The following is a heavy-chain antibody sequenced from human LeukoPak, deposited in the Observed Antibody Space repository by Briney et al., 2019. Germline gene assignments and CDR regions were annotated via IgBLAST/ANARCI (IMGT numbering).Heavy chain of an antibody. CDR3: ARQPAGYSYGAGAFDI. D-gene: IGHD5-18*01. CDR2: ISATGVNT. V-gene: IGHV3-23*01. J-gene: IGHJ3*02. CDR1: GFGSKNYA. Sequence: GGSLRLSCTTSGFGSKNYAMSWVRLAPGKGLEWVSIISATGVNTYYADSVKGRFTISRDKSKNTLYLQMNSLRAEDTAVYYCARQPAGYSYGAGAFDIWGQGTMVTVSS.